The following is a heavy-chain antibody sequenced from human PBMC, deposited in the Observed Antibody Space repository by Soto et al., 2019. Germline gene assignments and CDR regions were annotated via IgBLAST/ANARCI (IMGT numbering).Heavy chain of an antibody. CDR2: TRNKANSYTT. J-gene: IGHJ4*02. D-gene: IGHD6-6*01. CDR3: ARVRQYYFDF. V-gene: IGHV3-72*01. CDR1: GFTFSDHY. Sequence: GGSLRLSCAASGFTFSDHYMDWVRQAPGKGLEWVGRTRNKANSYTTEYAASVKGRFTISRDDSENSLYLQMNSLKTEDTAVYYCARVRQYYFDFWGQGALVTVSS.